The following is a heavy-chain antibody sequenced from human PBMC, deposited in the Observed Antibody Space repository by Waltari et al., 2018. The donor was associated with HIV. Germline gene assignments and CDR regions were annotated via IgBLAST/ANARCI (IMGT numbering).Heavy chain of an antibody. CDR2: ISTSSST. CDR1: GFTFNNSA. CDR3: TKMGPRLYFFDS. Sequence: EVQLLESGGGLIQPGGSLRLSCAASGFTFNNSAMSWVRQSPGKGLEWVATISTSSSTNYADSVKGRFSISRDNSQNTVYLQMYSVRAEDTALYYCTKMGPRLYFFDSWGLGTLVTVSS. J-gene: IGHJ4*02. D-gene: IGHD3-16*01. V-gene: IGHV3-23*01.